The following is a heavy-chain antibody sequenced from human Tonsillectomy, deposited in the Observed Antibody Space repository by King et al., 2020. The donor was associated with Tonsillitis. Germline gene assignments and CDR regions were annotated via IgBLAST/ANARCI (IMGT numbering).Heavy chain of an antibody. J-gene: IGHJ4*02. D-gene: IGHD2-2*01. V-gene: IGHV4-59*11. CDR3: AREFCNSTSCYSFDF. CDR1: GGYISSHY. Sequence: QLQESGPGLVKPSETLSLTCTVSGGYISSHYWSWIRQPPGKGLEWIGYIYYTGNTKYNPSLTSRVTVSLDTSKSPFSLRLSSLTAADTAVYYCAREFCNSTSCYSFDFWGQGTLVTVSS. CDR2: IYYTGNT.